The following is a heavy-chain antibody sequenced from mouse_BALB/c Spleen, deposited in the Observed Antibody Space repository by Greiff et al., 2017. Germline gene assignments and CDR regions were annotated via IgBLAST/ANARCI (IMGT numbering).Heavy chain of an antibody. D-gene: IGHD2-1*01. CDR1: GFTFTDYY. CDR2: IRNKANGYTT. J-gene: IGHJ2*01. CDR3: ARDTYGNFLDY. Sequence: EVKLMESGGGLVQPGGSLRLSCATSGFTFTDYYMSWVRHPPGKALEWLGFIRNKANGYTTEYSASVKGRFTISRDNSQSILYLQMNTLRAEDSATYYCARDTYGNFLDYWGQGTTLTVSS. V-gene: IGHV7-3*02.